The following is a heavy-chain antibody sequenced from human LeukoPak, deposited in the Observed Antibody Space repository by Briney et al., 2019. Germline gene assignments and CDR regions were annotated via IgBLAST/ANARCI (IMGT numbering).Heavy chain of an antibody. V-gene: IGHV3-7*01. CDR2: IRQDGSET. CDR3: ASRAGKPGNTPWCFDY. D-gene: IGHD1-7*01. CDR1: GFTFTNYW. J-gene: IGHJ4*02. Sequence: PGGSLTLSCAASGFTFTNYWMTWVRQAPGKGQKWVANIRQDGSETNYVDSVRGRFTIARDNTKNSLYLQMTSLRGEDTAVYYCASRAGKPGNTPWCFDYWGQGALVTVSS.